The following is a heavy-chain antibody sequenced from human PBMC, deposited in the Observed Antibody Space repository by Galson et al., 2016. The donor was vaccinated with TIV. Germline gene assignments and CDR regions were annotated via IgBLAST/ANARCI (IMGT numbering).Heavy chain of an antibody. CDR1: GGTFSSYG. J-gene: IGHJ3*02. Sequence: SVKVSCKASGGTFSSYGISWVRQAPGQGLEWVGWISSYNGHIEYAQKFQGRGTLTTDTSTSTAYMELRSLRSNDTAVYYCARAAKPPVPVADIWGQGTMVTVSS. D-gene: IGHD6-13*01. CDR3: ARAAKPPVPVADI. V-gene: IGHV1-18*01. CDR2: ISSYNGHI.